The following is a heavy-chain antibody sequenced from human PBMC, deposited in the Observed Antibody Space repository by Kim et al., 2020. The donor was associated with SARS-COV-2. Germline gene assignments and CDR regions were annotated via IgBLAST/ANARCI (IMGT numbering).Heavy chain of an antibody. Sequence: GESLKSSCKGSGYSFTSYWISWVRQMPGKGLEWMGRIDPSDSYTNYSPSFQGHVTISADKSISTAYLQWSSLKASDTAMYYCARHDLLTMVRGQYGMDVWGQGTTVTGYS. CDR3: ARHDLLTMVRGQYGMDV. V-gene: IGHV5-10-1*01. CDR2: IDPSDSYT. J-gene: IGHJ6*02. CDR1: GYSFTSYW. D-gene: IGHD3-10*01.